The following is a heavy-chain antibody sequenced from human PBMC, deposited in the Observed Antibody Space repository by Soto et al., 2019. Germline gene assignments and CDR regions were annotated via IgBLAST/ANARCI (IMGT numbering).Heavy chain of an antibody. CDR1: GFTFSRSW. Sequence: EVQLVESGGGLVQPGGSLRLSCAASGFTFSRSWMQWVRQVPGKGLVWVSYINNDGRTTTYAESVKGRFTISRDNAKNTLYLLMNSLSAEDTAVYYCATYCGGPSCYMGGYSWGQGTLVTVSS. V-gene: IGHV3-74*02. J-gene: IGHJ4*02. CDR3: ATYCGGPSCYMGGYS. D-gene: IGHD2-2*02. CDR2: INNDGRTT.